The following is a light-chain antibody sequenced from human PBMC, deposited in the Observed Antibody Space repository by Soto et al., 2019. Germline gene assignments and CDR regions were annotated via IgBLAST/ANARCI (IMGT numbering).Light chain of an antibody. Sequence: EIVLTQSPATLSLSPGERASLSCRPSQSVGNSLAWYQHKPGQPPRLLIYDVSNRAAGIPARFSGSGSGTDFTLTISSLEPEDFAVYYCQQWVIWPLFTFVPGTQLDIK. CDR2: DVS. V-gene: IGKV3-11*01. CDR1: QSVGNS. J-gene: IGKJ3*01. CDR3: QQWVIWPLFT.